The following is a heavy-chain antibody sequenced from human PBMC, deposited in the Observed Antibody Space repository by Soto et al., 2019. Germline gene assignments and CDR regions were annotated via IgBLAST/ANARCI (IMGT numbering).Heavy chain of an antibody. D-gene: IGHD5-18*01. CDR3: ARGVPYSYGYVSWFDP. J-gene: IGHJ5*02. CDR2: IYHSGST. Sequence: PSETLSLTCAVSGGSIGSGGYSWSWIRQPPGKGLEWIGYIYHSGSTYYNPSLKSRVTISVDRSKNQFSLKLSSVTAADTAVYYCARGVPYSYGYVSWFDPWGQGTLVTVSS. V-gene: IGHV4-30-2*01. CDR1: GGSIGSGGYS.